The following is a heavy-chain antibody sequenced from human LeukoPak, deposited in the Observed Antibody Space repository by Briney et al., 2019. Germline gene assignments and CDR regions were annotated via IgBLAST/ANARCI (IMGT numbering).Heavy chain of an antibody. V-gene: IGHV4-34*01. CDR2: INHSGST. D-gene: IGHD2-2*01. J-gene: IGHJ5*02. CDR1: GGSFSGYY. Sequence: SETLSLTCAVYGGSFSGYYWSWIRQPPGKGLEWIGEINHSGSTNYNPSLKSRVTISVDTSKNQFSLKLSSVTAADTAVYYCVRGGRYCSSTSCYYWFDPWGQGTLVTVSS. CDR3: VRGGRYCSSTSCYYWFDP.